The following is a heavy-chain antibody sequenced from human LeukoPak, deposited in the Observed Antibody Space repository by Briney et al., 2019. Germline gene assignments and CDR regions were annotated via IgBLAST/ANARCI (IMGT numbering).Heavy chain of an antibody. D-gene: IGHD6-6*01. V-gene: IGHV4-59*01. CDR2: IYYNGST. Sequence: SETLSLTCTVSGGSISSYYWSWIRQPPGKGLEWIGYIYYNGSTNYNPSLKSRVTISVDTSKNQFSLKLSSVTAADTAVYYCAGSSSGHYAFDIWGQGTMVTVSS. CDR1: GGSISSYY. CDR3: AGSSSGHYAFDI. J-gene: IGHJ3*02.